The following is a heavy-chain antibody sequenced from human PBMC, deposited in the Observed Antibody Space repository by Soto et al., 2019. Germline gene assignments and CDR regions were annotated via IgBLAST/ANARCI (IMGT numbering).Heavy chain of an antibody. CDR2: IIPIFGTA. D-gene: IGHD2-21*02. CDR1: GGTFSSYA. V-gene: IGHV1-69*13. CDR3: AILAYCGGDCYGPLDY. Sequence: SVKVSCKASGGTFSSYAISWVRQAPGQGLEWMGGIIPIFGTANYAQKFQGRVTITADESTSTAYMELSSLRSEDTAVYYCAILAYCGGDCYGPLDYWGQGTLVTVSS. J-gene: IGHJ4*02.